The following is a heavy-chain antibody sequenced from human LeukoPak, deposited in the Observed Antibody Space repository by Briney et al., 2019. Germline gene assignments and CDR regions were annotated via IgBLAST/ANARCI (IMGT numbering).Heavy chain of an antibody. CDR2: IRYDGSHK. V-gene: IGHV3-30*02. D-gene: IGHD3-10*01. CDR3: AKDSKRWKTYYYESGSYYFES. Sequence: GGSLRLSCAASGFSFGNFWMSWVRQAPGKGLEWVAFIRYDGSHKYYADSVKGRFTISRDNSKNTLYLQMNSLRAEDTAVYYCAKDSKRWKTYYYESGSYYFESWGQGTLVTVSS. CDR1: GFSFGNFW. J-gene: IGHJ4*02.